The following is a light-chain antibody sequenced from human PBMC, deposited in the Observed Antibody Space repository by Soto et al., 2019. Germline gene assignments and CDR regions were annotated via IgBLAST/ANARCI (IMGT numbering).Light chain of an antibody. J-gene: IGLJ3*02. CDR2: EAS. Sequence: QSALTQPASVSGSPGQSITISCTGTNCDVGSHNFVSWYQQYPGKAPKLLIYEASKRPSGLSNRFSGSKSGNTASLTISGLQAEDEADYYCCSLTNGATWVFGGGTKLTVL. CDR1: NCDVGSHNF. CDR3: CSLTNGATWV. V-gene: IGLV2-23*01.